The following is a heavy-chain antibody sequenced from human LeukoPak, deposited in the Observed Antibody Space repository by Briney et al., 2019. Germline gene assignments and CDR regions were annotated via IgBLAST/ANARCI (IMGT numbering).Heavy chain of an antibody. CDR1: GFTFDDYV. J-gene: IGHJ4*02. CDR3: AKGSGFFDS. D-gene: IGHD5-12*01. Sequence: PGGSLRLSCAASGFTFDDYVMNWVRQVPGKGLEWVSDISWNSRSIGYADSVKGRFTIPRDNAKNSLYLQMNSLRAEDTALYYCAKGSGFFDSWGQGALVTVSS. CDR2: ISWNSRSI. V-gene: IGHV3-9*01.